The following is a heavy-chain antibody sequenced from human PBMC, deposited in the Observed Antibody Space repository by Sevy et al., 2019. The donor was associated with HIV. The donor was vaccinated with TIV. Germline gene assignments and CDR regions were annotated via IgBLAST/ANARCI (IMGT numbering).Heavy chain of an antibody. D-gene: IGHD2-15*01. CDR3: ARVSGYCSGGSCYSYAFDI. CDR2: IYYSGST. V-gene: IGHV4-31*03. J-gene: IGHJ3*02. Sequence: NPSLTCTVSGGSISSGGYYWSWIRQHPGKGLEWIGYIYYSGSTYYNPSLKSRVTISVDTSKNQFSLKLSSVTAADTAVYSCARVSGYCSGGSCYSYAFDIWGQGTMVTVSS. CDR1: GGSISSGGYY.